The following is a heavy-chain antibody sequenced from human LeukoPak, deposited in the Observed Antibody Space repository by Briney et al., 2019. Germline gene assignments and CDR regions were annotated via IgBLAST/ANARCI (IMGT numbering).Heavy chain of an antibody. CDR3: ARVLTGYDTSGYYGPAFDI. J-gene: IGHJ3*02. V-gene: IGHV4-59*01. CDR1: GGSFSGYY. Sequence: PSETLSLTCAVYGGSFSGYYWSWIRQPPGKGLEWIGYIYNSGNTNCNPSLKSRLTISVDTSKNQFSLKLSSVTAADTAVYYCARVLTGYDTSGYYGPAFDIWGQGTMVTVSS. CDR2: IYNSGNT. D-gene: IGHD3-22*01.